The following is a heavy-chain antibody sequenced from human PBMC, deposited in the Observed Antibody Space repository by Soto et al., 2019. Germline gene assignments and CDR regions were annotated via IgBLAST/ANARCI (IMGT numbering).Heavy chain of an antibody. D-gene: IGHD6-13*01. V-gene: IGHV3-48*03. CDR3: ARDRGSTAAGYYYYGMDV. CDR1: GFTFSSYE. CDR2: ISSSGSTI. Sequence: GGSLRLSCAASGFTFSSYEMNWVRQAPGKGLEWVSYISSSGSTIYYADSVKGRFTISRDNVKNSLYLQMNSLRAEDTAVYYCARDRGSTAAGYYYYGMDVWGQGTTVTVSS. J-gene: IGHJ6*02.